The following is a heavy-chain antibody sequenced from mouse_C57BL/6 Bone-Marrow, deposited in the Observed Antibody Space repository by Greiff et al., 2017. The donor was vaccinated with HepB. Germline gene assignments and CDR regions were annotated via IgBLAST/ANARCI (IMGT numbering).Heavy chain of an antibody. CDR2: FTMYSDAT. Sequence: LQQSGAELVRPGSSVKLSCKDSYFAFMASAMHWVKQRPGHGLEWIGSFTMYSDATEYSENFKDKATLTADKSSSTAYMQLSSLTSEDSAVYYCARSGFYGYPWFAYWGQGTLVTVSA. CDR3: ARSGFYGYPWFAY. V-gene: IGHV1-49*01. J-gene: IGHJ3*01. CDR1: YFAFMASA. D-gene: IGHD2-2*01.